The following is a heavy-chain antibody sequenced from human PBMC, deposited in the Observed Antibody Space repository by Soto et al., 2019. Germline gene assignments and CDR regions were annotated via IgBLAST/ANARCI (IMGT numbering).Heavy chain of an antibody. CDR3: TREGAAHDS. V-gene: IGHV3-73*02. CDR2: IRTKTNNYAT. D-gene: IGHD1-26*01. J-gene: IGHJ4*02. CDR1: GFTFSGST. Sequence: EVPLVESGGGLVQPGGSLKLSCAASGFTFSGSTMHWVRQASEKGLEWVGRIRTKTNNYATAYAASLKGRFTISRDDSKNTAYLQMNSLKTEDAALYYCTREGAAHDSWGQGTLVTVSS.